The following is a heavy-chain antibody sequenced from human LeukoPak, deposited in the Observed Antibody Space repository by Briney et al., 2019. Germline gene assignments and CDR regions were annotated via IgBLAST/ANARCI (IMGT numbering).Heavy chain of an antibody. D-gene: IGHD6-13*01. CDR2: ISANGGST. V-gene: IGHV3-64D*06. CDR1: GFIISDYA. CDR3: VKDLYKGDSASWYFFHY. J-gene: IGHJ4*02. Sequence: GGSLRLSCSASGFIISDYAMHWVRQAPGKGLEYVSAISANGGSTYYAASVKGRFTISRDTSKNTLYLQMSSLRAEDTAMYHCVKDLYKGDSASWYFFHYWGQGTLVTVSS.